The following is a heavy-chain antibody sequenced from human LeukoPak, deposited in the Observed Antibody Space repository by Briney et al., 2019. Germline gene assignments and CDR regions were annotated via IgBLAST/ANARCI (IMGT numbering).Heavy chain of an antibody. Sequence: ASVKVSCKASGYTFTGYYMHWVRQAPGQGLEWMGWINPNSGVTNYAQNFQGRVTMTRDTSISTAFMELTSLRPDDTAVYYCARDLLLDSWGQRTLVTVSS. V-gene: IGHV1-2*02. D-gene: IGHD5-18*01. J-gene: IGHJ4*02. CDR3: ARDLLLDS. CDR2: INPNSGVT. CDR1: GYTFTGYY.